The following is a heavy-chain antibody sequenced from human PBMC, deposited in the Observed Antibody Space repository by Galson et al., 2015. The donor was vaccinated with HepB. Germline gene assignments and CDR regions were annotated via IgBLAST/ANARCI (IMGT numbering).Heavy chain of an antibody. J-gene: IGHJ6*02. CDR1: GDSVTGYY. V-gene: IGHV4-59*02. CDR2: VDDTGTT. Sequence: ETLSLTCTVSGDSVTGYYWGWIRQPPGKGLDWIGSVDDTGTTIYNPSLRTRVTVSVDTSKNQFSLRLMSVTAADTAVYFCVRELGGSSPHFKYGMDVWGQGTTVTVSS. CDR3: VRELGGSSPHFKYGMDV. D-gene: IGHD3-10*01.